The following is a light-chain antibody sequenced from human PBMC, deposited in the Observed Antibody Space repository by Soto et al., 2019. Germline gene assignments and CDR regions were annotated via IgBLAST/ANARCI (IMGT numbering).Light chain of an antibody. J-gene: IGLJ1*01. CDR2: EVS. V-gene: IGLV2-14*01. CDR3: SSYTSSSPYV. Sequence: QSSLTHPASVSGSPGQSITISCTGTSSDVGGYNYVSWYQQHPGKAPKLMIYEVSNRPSGVSNRFSGSKSGNTASLTISGLQAEDEADYYCSSYTSSSPYVLGTGTKVTVL. CDR1: SSDVGGYNY.